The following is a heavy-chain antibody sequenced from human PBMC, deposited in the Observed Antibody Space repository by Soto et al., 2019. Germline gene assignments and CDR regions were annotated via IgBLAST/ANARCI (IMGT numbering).Heavy chain of an antibody. Sequence: QEQLVESGGGVVQPGRSLRLSCAASGFTFSSYAMHWVRQAPGKGLEWVAVISYDGSDKYHADSVKGRFTISRDNSKNTLNLQMTSLRAENTAVYYCAKALGELSPESYDYWGQGTLITVSS. CDR3: AKALGELSPESYDY. V-gene: IGHV3-30*18. CDR2: ISYDGSDK. D-gene: IGHD3-16*02. J-gene: IGHJ4*02. CDR1: GFTFSSYA.